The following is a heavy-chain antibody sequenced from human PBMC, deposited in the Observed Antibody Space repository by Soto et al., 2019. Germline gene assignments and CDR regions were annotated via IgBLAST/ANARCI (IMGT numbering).Heavy chain of an antibody. J-gene: IGHJ4*02. CDR1: GFNFGVSA. D-gene: IGHD1-26*01. Sequence: EVQLVESGGGLVQPGGSLIVSCAGSGFNFGVSAIHWVRQASGKGLEWVGRIRSKPQNYAAAYAASVEGRFTISRDDSKNTYYLQMNNVKPDDAAVYFCTVVGASTDGFHYWGQGTLVTVSS. CDR2: IRSKPQNYAA. CDR3: TVVGASTDGFHY. V-gene: IGHV3-73*02.